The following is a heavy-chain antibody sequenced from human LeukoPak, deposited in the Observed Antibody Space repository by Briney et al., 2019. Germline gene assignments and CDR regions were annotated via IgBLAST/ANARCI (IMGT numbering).Heavy chain of an antibody. V-gene: IGHV4-31*03. J-gene: IGHJ3*02. Sequence: SQTLSLTCTVSGGSISSGGYYWSWIRQHPGKGLEWIGYIYYSGSTYYNPSLKSRVTISVDTSKNQFSLKLSSVTAADTAVYYCARDAIASDAFDIWGQGTKVTVSS. CDR3: ARDAIASDAFDI. D-gene: IGHD2-2*02. CDR2: IYYSGST. CDR1: GGSISSGGYY.